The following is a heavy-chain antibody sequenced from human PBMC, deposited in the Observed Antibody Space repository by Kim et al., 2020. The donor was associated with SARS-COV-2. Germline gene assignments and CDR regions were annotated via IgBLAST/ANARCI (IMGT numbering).Heavy chain of an antibody. CDR3: ARAPVLRFLEWSKYRVLGY. CDR1: GYTFTSYY. Sequence: ASVKVSCKASGYTFTSYYMHWVRQAPGQGLEWMGIINPSGGSTSYAQKFQGRVTMTRDTSTSTVYMELSSLRSEDTAVYYCARAPVLRFLEWSKYRVLGYWGQGTLVTVSS. V-gene: IGHV1-46*01. J-gene: IGHJ4*02. D-gene: IGHD3-3*01. CDR2: INPSGGST.